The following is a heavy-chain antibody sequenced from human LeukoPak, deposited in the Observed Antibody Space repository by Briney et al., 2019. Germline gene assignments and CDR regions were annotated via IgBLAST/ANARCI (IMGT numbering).Heavy chain of an antibody. CDR3: ARVLPRNWFDP. CDR1: GGSISSYY. J-gene: IGHJ5*02. Sequence: PSETLSLTCTVSGGSISSYYWSWIRQPAGKGLEWIGRIYSSGSTNYNPSLKSRVTISVDTYKNQFSLKLRSVTAADTAVYYCARVLPRNWFDPWGQGTLVTVSS. V-gene: IGHV4-4*07. CDR2: IYSSGST.